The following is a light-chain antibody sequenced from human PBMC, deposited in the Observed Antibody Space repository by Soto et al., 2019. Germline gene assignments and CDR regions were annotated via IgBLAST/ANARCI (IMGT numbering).Light chain of an antibody. Sequence: QSALTQPASVSGSLGQSITISCTGTSSDVGGYNYVSWYQQHPGKAPKLIIYEVTHRPSGVSSRFYGSRSGNTASLTISGLQAEDEADYYCMSRTTRNTLVFGGGTKVTVL. CDR1: SSDVGGYNY. J-gene: IGLJ3*02. CDR3: MSRTTRNTLV. V-gene: IGLV2-14*01. CDR2: EVT.